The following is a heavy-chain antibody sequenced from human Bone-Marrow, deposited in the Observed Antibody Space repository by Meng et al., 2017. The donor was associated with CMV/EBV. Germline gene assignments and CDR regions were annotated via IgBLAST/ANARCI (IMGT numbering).Heavy chain of an antibody. Sequence: GGSLRLSCGVSGFSFNTYWMSWVRQAPGKGLEWVANIKEDGSEKSYVDSVKGRFIISRDNAKNSLYLQMNSLRADDTAVYYCETGGEAPANWGQGTLVTVSS. CDR2: IKEDGSEK. V-gene: IGHV3-7*01. J-gene: IGHJ4*02. CDR1: GFSFNTYW. D-gene: IGHD3-16*01. CDR3: ETGGEAPAN.